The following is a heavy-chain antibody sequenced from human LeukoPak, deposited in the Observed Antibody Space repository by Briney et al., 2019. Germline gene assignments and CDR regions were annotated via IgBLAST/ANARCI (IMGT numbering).Heavy chain of an antibody. D-gene: IGHD5-12*01. Sequence: PGGSLRLSCAASGFTLSSYAMSWVRRAPRKGLEWVSGITVSGTNTYDADSVKGRFTISRDNSKNAVYLQMNSLRAEDTAVYYCARSIMGLHSAYDIWGQGTMVTVSS. CDR2: ITVSGTNT. J-gene: IGHJ3*02. CDR1: GFTLSSYA. CDR3: ARSIMGLHSAYDI. V-gene: IGHV3-23*01.